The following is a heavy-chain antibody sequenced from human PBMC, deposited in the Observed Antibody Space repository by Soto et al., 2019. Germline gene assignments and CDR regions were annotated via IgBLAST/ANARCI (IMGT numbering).Heavy chain of an antibody. Sequence: ASVKVSCKASGDTFTSYDINWVRQATGRGLEWMGWMNPTSGNIGFAQKFQGRVTMTRNNSITTAYLELSSLGSEDTAVYYCARAKGGSYSYYYYMDVWGKETTVTVSS. CDR1: GDTFTSYD. CDR3: ARAKGGSYSYYYYMDV. CDR2: MNPTSGNI. J-gene: IGHJ6*03. D-gene: IGHD2-21*01. V-gene: IGHV1-8*01.